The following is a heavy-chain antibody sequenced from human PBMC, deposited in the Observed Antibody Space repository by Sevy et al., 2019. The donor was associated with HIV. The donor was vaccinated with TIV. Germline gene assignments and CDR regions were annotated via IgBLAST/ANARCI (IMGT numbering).Heavy chain of an antibody. CDR2: MNPESGKR. V-gene: IGHV1-8*02. J-gene: IGHJ6*02. D-gene: IGHD3-22*01. Sequence: ASVKVSCKTSGYTFTGYDINWVRQATGQGLEWMGWMNPESGKRGYAPQFRGRVTLTTNTSTSTAYMELRSLRSEDSAVYFCARADLDSDTFFYYYGMDLWGQGTTVTVSS. CDR1: GYTFTGYD. CDR3: ARADLDSDTFFYYYGMDL.